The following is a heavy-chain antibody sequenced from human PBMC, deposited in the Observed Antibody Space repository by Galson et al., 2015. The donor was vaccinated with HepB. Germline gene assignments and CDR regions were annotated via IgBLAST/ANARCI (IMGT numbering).Heavy chain of an antibody. Sequence: SLRLSCATSGFIFSNFGMSWVRQAPGKGLEWVSAITGSGGATSHADSVKGRITISSENAQNTLYLQMNSLRAEDTAVYYCARAKREYDSSGFGFDYWGQGTLVTVSS. J-gene: IGHJ4*02. CDR1: GFIFSNFG. D-gene: IGHD3-22*01. CDR3: ARAKREYDSSGFGFDY. CDR2: ITGSGGAT. V-gene: IGHV3-23*01.